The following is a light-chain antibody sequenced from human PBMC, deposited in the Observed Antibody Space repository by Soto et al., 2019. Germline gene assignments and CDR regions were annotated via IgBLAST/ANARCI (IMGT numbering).Light chain of an antibody. Sequence: QSVLTQPASVSGSPGQSITISCSGTSRDVGGYNFVAWFQQHPGKAPKLLIYEVRNRPSGVSDRFSASKSGNTASLTISGLQAEDEADYFCSSSTGTNTWVFGGGPK. CDR3: SSSTGTNTWV. V-gene: IGLV2-14*01. CDR2: EVR. CDR1: SRDVGGYNF. J-gene: IGLJ3*02.